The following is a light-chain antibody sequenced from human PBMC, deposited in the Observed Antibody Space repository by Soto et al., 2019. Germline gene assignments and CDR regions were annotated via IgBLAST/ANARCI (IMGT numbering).Light chain of an antibody. CDR3: QQLNSYPLT. J-gene: IGKJ4*01. Sequence: GDRVTITCRASQAISSALAWYQQKPGKPPKLLIYDASTLQSGVPSRFSGTASGTDFTLTINSLQPEDFASYYCQQLNSYPLTFGGGTKVDIK. CDR1: QAISSA. V-gene: IGKV1-13*02. CDR2: DAS.